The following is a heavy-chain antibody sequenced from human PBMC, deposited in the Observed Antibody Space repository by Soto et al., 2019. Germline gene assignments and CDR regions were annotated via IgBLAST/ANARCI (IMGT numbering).Heavy chain of an antibody. D-gene: IGHD2-2*01. CDR1: GGSISSGGYY. V-gene: IGHV4-31*03. CDR3: ARAASTTPEVPAAMFFFDY. CDR2: IYYSGST. J-gene: IGHJ4*02. Sequence: PSETLSLTCTVSGGSISSGGYYWSWIRQHPGKGLEWIGYIYYSGSTYYNPSLKSRVTISVDTSKNQFSLKLSSVTAADTAVYYCARAASTTPEVPAAMFFFDYWGQGTLVTVSS.